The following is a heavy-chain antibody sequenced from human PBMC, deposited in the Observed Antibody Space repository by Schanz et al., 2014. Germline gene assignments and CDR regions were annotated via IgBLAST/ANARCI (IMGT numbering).Heavy chain of an antibody. V-gene: IGHV3-11*01. CDR2: ISSGGTTT. J-gene: IGHJ4*02. Sequence: QVQLVESGGGLVKPGGSLRLSCAASGFIFSDYYMAWIRQAPGKGPEYVSYISSGGTTTYHSDSVKGRFTISRDSAENSLYLQMNSLRAEDTAVYYCARGGSGSHYRLDYWAQGTLVTVSS. CDR1: GFIFSDYY. CDR3: ARGGSGSHYRLDY. D-gene: IGHD1-26*01.